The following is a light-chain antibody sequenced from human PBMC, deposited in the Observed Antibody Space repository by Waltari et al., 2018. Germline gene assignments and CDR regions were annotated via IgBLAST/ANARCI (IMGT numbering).Light chain of an antibody. Sequence: DIQMTQSPSSLSASVGDRATIPCRASQAITNSLAWYQQKPGKAPKLLLYRASTLESGVPSRFSGSGAGTEYTLTISSLQPEDFATYYCQQYRSSPLTFGGGTKVEIK. V-gene: IGKV1-NL1*01. CDR3: QQYRSSPLT. J-gene: IGKJ4*02. CDR1: QAITNS. CDR2: RAS.